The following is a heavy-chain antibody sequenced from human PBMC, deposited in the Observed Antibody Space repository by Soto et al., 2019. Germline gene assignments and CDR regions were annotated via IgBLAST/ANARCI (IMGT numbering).Heavy chain of an antibody. CDR2: INDGGSA. CDR1: GGSIRSSDYY. D-gene: IGHD6-19*01. J-gene: IGHJ4*02. CDR3: ADMRGQWRPRD. Sequence: QLQLQESGPGLVKPSETLSLTCTVSGGSIRSSDYYWGWIRQPPGEGLEWIANINDGGSAYYNPSLRSRVPISVDTSKNQFSLKLRSVTAADTAVYSCADMRGQWRPRDWGQGILVTVSS. V-gene: IGHV4-39*01.